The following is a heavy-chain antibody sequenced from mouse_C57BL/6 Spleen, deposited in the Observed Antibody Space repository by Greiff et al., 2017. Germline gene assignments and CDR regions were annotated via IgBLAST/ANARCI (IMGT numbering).Heavy chain of an antibody. D-gene: IGHD4-1*01. CDR1: GYTFTDYY. Sequence: VQLQQSGPELVKPGASVKISCKASGYTFTDYYMHWVKQSHGKSLEWIGDINPNNGGTSYNQKFKGKATLTVDKSSSTAYMELRSLATKDSAVYYCARSLGTWFAYWGQGTLVTVSA. CDR3: ARSLGTWFAY. CDR2: INPNNGGT. J-gene: IGHJ3*01. V-gene: IGHV1-26*01.